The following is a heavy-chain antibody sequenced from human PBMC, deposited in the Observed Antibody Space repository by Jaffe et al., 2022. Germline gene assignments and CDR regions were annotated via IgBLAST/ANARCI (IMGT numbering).Heavy chain of an antibody. CDR2: IYYSGST. J-gene: IGHJ6*04. CDR1: GGSISSYY. V-gene: IGHV4-59*01. D-gene: IGHD3-10*01. CDR3: ARRPYYYSHGPWFGEVDV. Sequence: QVQLQESGPGLVKPSETLSLTCTVSGGSISSYYWSWIRQPPGKGLEWIGYIYYSGSTNYNPSLKSRVTISVDTSKNQFSLKLSSVTAADTAVYYCARRPYYYSHGPWFGEVDVWGKGTTVTVSS.